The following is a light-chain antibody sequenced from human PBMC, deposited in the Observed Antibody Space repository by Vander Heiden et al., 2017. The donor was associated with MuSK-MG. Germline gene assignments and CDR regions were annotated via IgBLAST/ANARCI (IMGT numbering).Light chain of an antibody. J-gene: IGKJ4*01. CDR3: HQDDRKPLT. CDR2: AAS. CDR1: QGISNS. Sequence: DIQMTQSPSSLSASVGDRVTITCRASQGISNSLAWYQQYPGKAPKLLLYAASRFESAVPSRGRGRGPGTDYTRTSRSLQPEDFATYYCHQDDRKPLTFGGGTKVEIK. V-gene: IGKV1-NL1*01.